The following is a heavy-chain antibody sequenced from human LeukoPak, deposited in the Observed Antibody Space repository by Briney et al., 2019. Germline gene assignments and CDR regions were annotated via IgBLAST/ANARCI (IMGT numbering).Heavy chain of an antibody. CDR1: GFTVSSNY. J-gene: IGHJ3*02. CDR3: ARVGDIQAFYI. CDR2: IYRGGST. V-gene: IGHV3-66*01. Sequence: PGGSLRVSCAASGFTVSSNYMSWVRQAPGKGLDWVSIIYRGGSTYYADSVKSRFTISRDNSKNTLYLQMDRLRAADTAVYYGARVGDIQAFYIWGQGTLVTVSS. D-gene: IGHD2-15*01.